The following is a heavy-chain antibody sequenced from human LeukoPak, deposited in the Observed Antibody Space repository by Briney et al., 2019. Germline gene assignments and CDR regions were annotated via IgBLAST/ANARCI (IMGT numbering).Heavy chain of an antibody. CDR2: INHSGST. J-gene: IGHJ3*02. Sequence: SETLSLTCAVYGGSFSGYYWSWIRQPPGKGLEWIGEINHSGSTNYNPSLKSRVTISVDMSKNQFSLKLSSVTAADTAVYYCAGSGSYWDAFDIWGQGTMVTVSS. V-gene: IGHV4-34*01. D-gene: IGHD1-26*01. CDR3: AGSGSYWDAFDI. CDR1: GGSFSGYY.